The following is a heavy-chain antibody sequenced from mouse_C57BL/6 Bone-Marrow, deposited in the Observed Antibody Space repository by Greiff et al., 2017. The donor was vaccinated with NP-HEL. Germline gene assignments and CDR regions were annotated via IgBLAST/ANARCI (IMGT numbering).Heavy chain of an antibody. V-gene: IGHV1-81*01. CDR1: GYTFTSYG. J-gene: IGHJ4*01. CDR2: IYPRSGNT. CDR3: ARSCYYGRGYAMDY. Sequence: QVQLKESGAELARPGASVKLSCKASGYTFTSYGISWVKQRTGQGLEWIGEIYPRSGNTYYNEKFKGKATLTADKSSSTAYMELRSLTSEDSAVYFCARSCYYGRGYAMDYWGQGTSVTVSS. D-gene: IGHD1-1*01.